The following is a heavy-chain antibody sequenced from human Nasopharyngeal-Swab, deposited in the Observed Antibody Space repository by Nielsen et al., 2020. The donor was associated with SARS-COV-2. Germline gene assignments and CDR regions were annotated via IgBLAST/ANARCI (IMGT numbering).Heavy chain of an antibody. Sequence: GESLKISCAASGFTFGSYSIHWVRQASGKGLEWVGRIGDKDHNYATKYGESVQGRFTISSDDSKNTAFLQMDSLKTEDTALDYCTADFYVDYWGQGTLVTVSS. CDR2: IGDKDHNYAT. CDR1: GFTFGSYS. V-gene: IGHV3-73*01. J-gene: IGHJ4*02. CDR3: TADFYVDY.